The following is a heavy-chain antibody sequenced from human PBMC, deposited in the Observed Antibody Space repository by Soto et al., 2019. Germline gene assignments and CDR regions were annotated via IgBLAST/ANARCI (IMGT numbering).Heavy chain of an antibody. V-gene: IGHV4-39*01. D-gene: IGHD2-8*01. CDR1: GGSISSSSYY. J-gene: IGHJ3*01. Sequence: QLQLQESGPGLVKPSETLSLTCTVSGGSISSSSYYWGWIRQPPGKGLEWIGSIYYSGSTYHNPSIKSQATIPVDTSKNQFSVKRRSVAAADTTVYYCASLEPLDELDAINSFDFRGQGTMFTVAS. CDR2: IYYSGST. CDR3: ASLEPLDELDAINSFDF.